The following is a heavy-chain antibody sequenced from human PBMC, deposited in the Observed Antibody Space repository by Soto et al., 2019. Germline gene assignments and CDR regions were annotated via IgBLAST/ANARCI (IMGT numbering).Heavy chain of an antibody. J-gene: IGHJ5*02. CDR2: ISGTGVPT. D-gene: IGHD2-2*01. V-gene: IGHV3-23*04. Sequence: EVQLVESGGGLVQPGGSLRLSCAASGFTFSEYAMSWVRQAPGKGLEWLSLISGTGVPTLYAGSVKGRFSVSRDNSKNTLFLEMNDLRVDDTATYYCAKPFCSSSSCFFLWVDPWGPGTLVTVSS. CDR1: GFTFSEYA. CDR3: AKPFCSSSSCFFLWVDP.